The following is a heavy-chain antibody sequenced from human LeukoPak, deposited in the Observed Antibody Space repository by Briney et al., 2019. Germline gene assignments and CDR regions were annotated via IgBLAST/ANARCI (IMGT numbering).Heavy chain of an antibody. CDR1: GGSISSGGYS. Sequence: SETLSLACTVSGGSISSGGYSWSWIRQHPGQGLEWIGYIYYSGSTYYNPSLKSRVTISVDTSKNQFSLKLSSVTAADTAVYYCARDKAPGSSSSVYYYYGMDVWGQGTTVTVSS. V-gene: IGHV4-31*03. D-gene: IGHD6-13*01. CDR2: IYYSGST. CDR3: ARDKAPGSSSSVYYYYGMDV. J-gene: IGHJ6*02.